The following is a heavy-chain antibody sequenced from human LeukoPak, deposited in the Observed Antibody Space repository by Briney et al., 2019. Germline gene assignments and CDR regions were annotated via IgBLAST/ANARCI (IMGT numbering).Heavy chain of an antibody. V-gene: IGHV3-7*01. J-gene: IGHJ4*02. Sequence: PGGSLRLSCAASGFTFSSYWMSWVRQAPGKGLEWVANIKQDGSEKYYVDSVKGRFTISRDNAKNSLYLQMNSLRAEDTAVYYRARGLHTAWELPFDYWGQGTLVTVSS. CDR3: ARGLHTAWELPFDY. CDR1: GFTFSSYW. D-gene: IGHD1-26*01. CDR2: IKQDGSEK.